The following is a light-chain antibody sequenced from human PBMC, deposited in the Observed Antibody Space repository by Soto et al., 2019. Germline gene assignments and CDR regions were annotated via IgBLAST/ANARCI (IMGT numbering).Light chain of an antibody. CDR2: WAS. Sequence: DIVMTQSPDSLAVSLGERATINCKSSQSVLYSSNNKNYLAWYQQKPGQPPELLIYWASTRESGVPDRFSGSGSGTDFTLTISSLQAEDVAVYYCPQYYSTPPTFGQGTKVEIK. V-gene: IGKV4-1*01. CDR1: QSVLYSSNNKNY. J-gene: IGKJ1*01. CDR3: PQYYSTPPT.